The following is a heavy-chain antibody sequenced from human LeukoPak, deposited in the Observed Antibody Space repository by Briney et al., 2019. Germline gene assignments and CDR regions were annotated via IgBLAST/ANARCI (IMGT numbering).Heavy chain of an antibody. Sequence: GGSLRLSCAASGFTFSSYSMNWVRQAPGKGLEWVSSISSSSSYIYYADSVKGRFTISRDNAENSLYLQMNSLRAEDTAVYYCASGQRYCSSTSCWYYFDYWGQGTLVTVSS. CDR3: ASGQRYCSSTSCWYYFDY. D-gene: IGHD2-2*01. CDR2: ISSSSSYI. J-gene: IGHJ4*02. V-gene: IGHV3-21*01. CDR1: GFTFSSYS.